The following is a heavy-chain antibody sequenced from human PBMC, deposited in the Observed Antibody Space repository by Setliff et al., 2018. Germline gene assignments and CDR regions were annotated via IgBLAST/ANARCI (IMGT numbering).Heavy chain of an antibody. CDR3: ARVRQSPYNWFDI. Sequence: GGSLRLSCTASGFTFSSYGMHWVRQAPGKGLEWVAFIRYDGSNKDYADSVKGRFTISRDNANNSLFLQLDSLRAEDTAVYYCARVRQSPYNWFDIWGQGTLVTVSS. V-gene: IGHV3-30*02. CDR2: IRYDGSNK. CDR1: GFTFSSYG. J-gene: IGHJ5*02.